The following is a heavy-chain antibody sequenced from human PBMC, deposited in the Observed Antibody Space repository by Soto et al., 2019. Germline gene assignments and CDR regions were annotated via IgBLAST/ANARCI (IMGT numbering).Heavy chain of an antibody. J-gene: IGHJ6*02. V-gene: IGHV4-34*01. CDR3: AKTPYGGNAHAYYYYYGMDV. Sequence: QVQLQQWGAGLLKPSETQSLTCAVYGGSFSGYYWSWIRQPPGKGLEWIGEINHSGSTNYNPSLKSRVTISVDTSKNPFSLKLSSVTAADTAVYYCAKTPYGGNAHAYYYYYGMDVWGQGTTVTVSS. CDR1: GGSFSGYY. CDR2: INHSGST. D-gene: IGHD4-17*01.